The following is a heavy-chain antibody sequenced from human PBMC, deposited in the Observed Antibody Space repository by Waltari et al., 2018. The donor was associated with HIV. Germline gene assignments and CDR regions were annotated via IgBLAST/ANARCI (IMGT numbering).Heavy chain of an antibody. CDR1: GVTFSRYS. CDR2: ISSSSSTI. J-gene: IGHJ6*02. Sequence: EVQLVDSGGGLVQPGGSLRLSCVASGVTFSRYSMNWVRQAPGKGLEWVSYISSSSSTIYYADSVKGRFTISRDNAKNSLYLQMNSLRAEDTAVYYCARDDYGMDVWGQGTTVTVSS. V-gene: IGHV3-48*04. CDR3: ARDDYGMDV.